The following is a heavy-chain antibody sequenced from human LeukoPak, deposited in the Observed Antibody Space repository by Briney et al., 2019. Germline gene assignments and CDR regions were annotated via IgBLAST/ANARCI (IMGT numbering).Heavy chain of an antibody. J-gene: IGHJ2*01. CDR1: GYTFTGYL. V-gene: IGHV1-2*02. CDR3: VRGLTTVATWLYL. Sequence: ASVKVSCKASGYTFTGYLMHWVRQAPGQGLEWMGWISPNSGDTKYAQKFQGRGTMTRDTSISTAYMEVSRLRSADTAVYYCVRGLTTVATWLYLWGRGTLVTVSS. D-gene: IGHD4-17*01. CDR2: ISPNSGDT.